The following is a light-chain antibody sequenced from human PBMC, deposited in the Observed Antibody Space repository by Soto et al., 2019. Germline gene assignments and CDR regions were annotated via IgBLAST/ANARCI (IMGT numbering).Light chain of an antibody. CDR3: HQYGSSPYT. J-gene: IGKJ2*01. V-gene: IGKV3-20*01. CDR1: QSVNSNY. CDR2: GAS. Sequence: EIVLTQSPGTLSLSPGERATFSCRASQSVNSNYFAWFQQKPGQAPRLLIYGASSRATGIPDRFSGIGSGTDFTLTISSLEPEDFAVYYCHQYGSSPYTFGQGTKLETK.